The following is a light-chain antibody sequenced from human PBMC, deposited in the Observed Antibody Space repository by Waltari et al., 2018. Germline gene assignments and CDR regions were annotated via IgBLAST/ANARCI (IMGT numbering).Light chain of an antibody. J-gene: IGKJ1*01. CDR1: QSVLYSSNKQNF. V-gene: IGKV4-1*01. CDR3: QQYYSTPRT. CDR2: WAS. Sequence: DIVMTQSPDSLAVSLGERATINCKSSQSVLYSSNKQNFLSWYQQKPGQPPNLLIYWASTRESGVPDRFSGSGSGTDFTLTISSLQAEDVAVYYCQQYYSTPRTFGQGTKVEIK.